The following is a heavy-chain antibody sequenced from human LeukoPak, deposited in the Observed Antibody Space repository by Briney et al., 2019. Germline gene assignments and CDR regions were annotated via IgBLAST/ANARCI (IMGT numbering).Heavy chain of an antibody. V-gene: IGHV4-59*01. CDR2: IYYSGST. D-gene: IGHD5-18*01. CDR1: GGSISSYY. Sequence: SETLSLTCTVSGGSISSYYWSWIRQPPGKGLEWIGYIYYSGSTNYNPSLKSRVTISVDTSKNQFSLKLSSVTAADTAVYYCARTTEGGYTYNYFYYYYMDVWGKGTTVTISS. CDR3: ARTTEGGYTYNYFYYYYMDV. J-gene: IGHJ6*03.